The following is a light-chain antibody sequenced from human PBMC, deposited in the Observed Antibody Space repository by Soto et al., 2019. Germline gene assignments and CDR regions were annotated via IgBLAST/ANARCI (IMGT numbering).Light chain of an antibody. J-gene: IGKJ1*01. CDR3: QQYGSSPT. CDR2: GSS. CDR1: QSVSSSY. Sequence: EIVLTQSPGTLSLSPGERATLSCRASQSVSSSYAAWYQQPPGQAPRLLIYGSSSRATGIPDRFSGSGSGTGFTLTISRLEPEDFAVYYCQQYGSSPTFGQGTKVDI. V-gene: IGKV3-20*01.